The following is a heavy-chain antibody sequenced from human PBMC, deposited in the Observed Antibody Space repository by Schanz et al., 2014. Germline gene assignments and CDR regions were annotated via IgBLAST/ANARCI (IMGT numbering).Heavy chain of an antibody. D-gene: IGHD2-2*01. CDR3: ARVKYCTITRCYRTETEGIYYMDV. V-gene: IGHV3-23*01. Sequence: EVQLLESGGGLVQPGGSLRLSCAASGFTFRGYAMSWVRQAPGKGLEWVSSISSGGGSTYYADSVKGRFTISRDNAKNSLYLQMNSLRAEDTAVYYCARVKYCTITRCYRTETEGIYYMDVWGKGTTVTVSS. CDR1: GFTFRGYA. CDR2: ISSGGGST. J-gene: IGHJ6*03.